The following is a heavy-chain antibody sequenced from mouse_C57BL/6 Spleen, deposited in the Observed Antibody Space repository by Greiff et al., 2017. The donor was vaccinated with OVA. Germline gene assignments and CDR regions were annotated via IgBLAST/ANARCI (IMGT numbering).Heavy chain of an antibody. V-gene: IGHV5-4*01. Sequence: EVQVVESGGGLVKPGGSLKLSCAASGFTFSSYAMSWVRQTPEKRLEWVATISDGGSYTYYPDNVKGRFTISRDNAKNNLYLQMSHLKSEDTAMYYCARVYYGSSLPWCAYWGQGTLVTVSA. CDR1: GFTFSSYA. D-gene: IGHD1-1*01. J-gene: IGHJ3*01. CDR2: ISDGGSYT. CDR3: ARVYYGSSLPWCAY.